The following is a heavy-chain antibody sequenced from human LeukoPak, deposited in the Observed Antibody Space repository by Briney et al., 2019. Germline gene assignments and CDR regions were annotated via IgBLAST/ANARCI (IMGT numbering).Heavy chain of an antibody. CDR2: INPNSGGT. Sequence: ASVKVSCKASGYTFTGYYMHWVRLAPGQGLEWMGWINPNSGGTNYAQKFQGRVTMTRDTSISTAYMELSRLRSDDTAVYYCARELSLGYCSSTSCWLSIAARPQTSGWFDPWGQGTLVTVSS. V-gene: IGHV1-2*02. J-gene: IGHJ5*02. CDR3: ARELSLGYCSSTSCWLSIAARPQTSGWFDP. D-gene: IGHD2-2*01. CDR1: GYTFTGYY.